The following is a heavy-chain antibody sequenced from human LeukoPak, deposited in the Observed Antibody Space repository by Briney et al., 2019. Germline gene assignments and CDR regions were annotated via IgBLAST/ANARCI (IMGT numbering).Heavy chain of an antibody. D-gene: IGHD6-19*01. V-gene: IGHV3-48*03. CDR2: ISDSGTSI. CDR1: GFTLSSYE. Sequence: GGSLRLSCAASGFTLSSYEMNWVRQAPGKGLEWVSYISDSGTSIKYADSVKGRFTISRDNAKNSLYLQMNSLRAEDTAVYYCVRDHSGWSLDPWGQGTLVTVS. J-gene: IGHJ5*02. CDR3: VRDHSGWSLDP.